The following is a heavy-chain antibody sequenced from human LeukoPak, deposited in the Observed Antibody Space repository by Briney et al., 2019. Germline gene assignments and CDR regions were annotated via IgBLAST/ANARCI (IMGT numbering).Heavy chain of an antibody. J-gene: IGHJ5*02. V-gene: IGHV1-69*04. CDR2: IIPILGIA. Sequence: ASVKVSCKASGGTFSSYAISWVRQAPGQGLEWMGRIIPILGIANYAQKFQGRVTITADKSTSTAYMELSSLRSEDTAVYYCARGPYSSGWYQWFDPWGQGTLVTVSS. CDR3: ARGPYSSGWYQWFDP. D-gene: IGHD6-19*01. CDR1: GGTFSSYA.